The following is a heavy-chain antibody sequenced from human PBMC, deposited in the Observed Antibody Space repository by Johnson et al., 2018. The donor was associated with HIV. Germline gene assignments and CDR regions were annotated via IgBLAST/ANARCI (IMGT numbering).Heavy chain of an antibody. CDR3: PVDTEAFDI. J-gene: IGHJ3*02. D-gene: IGHD4-23*01. Sequence: VQLVESGGGLVQPGRSLRLSCAGSGFTFDDYAMHWVRQAPGKGLEWVSSISWNSGNIDYADSVKGRFTISRDNAKNSLYLQMNSLRAEDTAVYYCPVDTEAFDIWGQGTMVTVSS. CDR1: GFTFDDYA. CDR2: ISWNSGNI. V-gene: IGHV3-9*01.